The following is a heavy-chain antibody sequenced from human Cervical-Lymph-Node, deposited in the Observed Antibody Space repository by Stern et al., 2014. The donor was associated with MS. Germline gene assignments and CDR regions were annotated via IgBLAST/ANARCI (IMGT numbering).Heavy chain of an antibody. Sequence: VQLVESGAEVEKPGASVKVSCKASGYIFTDYYLHWVRQAPGQGLEWMGRINPKSGGTSYAKSSQGRVHLTRDTSITTAYMDLSRLTSDDTAVYYCTRALRIADRPSPGGHWFDPWGQGTLVIVSS. CDR2: INPKSGGT. CDR3: TRALRIADRPSPGGHWFDP. V-gene: IGHV1-2*02. J-gene: IGHJ5*02. D-gene: IGHD6-6*01. CDR1: GYIFTDYY.